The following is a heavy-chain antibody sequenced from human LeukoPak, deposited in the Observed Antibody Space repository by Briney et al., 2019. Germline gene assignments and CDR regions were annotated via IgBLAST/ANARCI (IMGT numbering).Heavy chain of an antibody. J-gene: IGHJ6*02. V-gene: IGHV3-66*01. CDR2: VYAGGST. D-gene: IGHD2/OR15-2a*01. CDR3: ARGNIVYYYGMDV. CDR1: GFTVSSDF. Sequence: GGSLRLSCAASGFTVSSDFMAWVRQSPGTGLDWVSAVYAGGSTHYADSVKGRFTISRDSSKYTLDLQMNNLRVEDTAVYYCARGNIVYYYGMDVWGQGTTVTVSS.